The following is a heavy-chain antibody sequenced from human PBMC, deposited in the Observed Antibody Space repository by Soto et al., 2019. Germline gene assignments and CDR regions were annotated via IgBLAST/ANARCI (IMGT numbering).Heavy chain of an antibody. D-gene: IGHD4-17*01. Sequence: PGGSLRLSCAASGFTFDIYALHWVLQAPGKGMEWVAVISFDGTKKYYSDSVKGRFSISRDNLKNKLYLQMNNLRVEDAALYLCAREDDYGYRYINYGLDVWGQGTTVTVSS. CDR3: AREDDYGYRYINYGLDV. J-gene: IGHJ6*02. CDR2: ISFDGTKK. CDR1: GFTFDIYA. V-gene: IGHV3-30-3*01.